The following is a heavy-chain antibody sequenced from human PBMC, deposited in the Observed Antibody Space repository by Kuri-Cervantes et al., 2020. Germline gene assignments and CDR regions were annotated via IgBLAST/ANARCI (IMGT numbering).Heavy chain of an antibody. CDR3: ARGSPTLSFDY. V-gene: IGHV3-33*08. D-gene: IGHD3-16*01. CDR1: GLTFSSYG. Sequence: SCAASGLTFSSYGMHWVRQAPGKGLEWVAVIWYDGSNKYYADSVKGRFTISRDNSKNTLYLQMNSLRAEDTAVYYCARGSPTLSFDYWGQGTLVTVSS. J-gene: IGHJ4*02. CDR2: IWYDGSNK.